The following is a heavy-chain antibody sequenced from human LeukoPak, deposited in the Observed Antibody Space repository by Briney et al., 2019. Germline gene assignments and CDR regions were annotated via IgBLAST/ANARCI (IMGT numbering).Heavy chain of an antibody. Sequence: PGGSLRLSCAASGFTFSSYAMSWVRQAPGKGLEWASYISSSSSYTNYADSVKGRFTISRDNAKNSLYLQMNSLRAEDTAVYYCATWGRNGGFGELFRSLNFDYWGQGTLVTVSS. CDR2: ISSSSSYT. J-gene: IGHJ4*02. V-gene: IGHV3-21*05. CDR1: GFTFSSYA. CDR3: ATWGRNGGFGELFRSLNFDY. D-gene: IGHD3-10*01.